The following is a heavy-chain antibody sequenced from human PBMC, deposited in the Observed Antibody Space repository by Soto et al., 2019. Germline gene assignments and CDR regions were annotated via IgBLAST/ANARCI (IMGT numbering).Heavy chain of an antibody. V-gene: IGHV1-18*01. Sequence: ASVKVSCKASGYTFTSYGFSLVRQAPGQGLEWMGWINPYNGNTNSAQKFQGRVTMTTDTSTSTAYMDLRSLNSDDTAVYYCARASYYGSGSSYNALHYYGMDVWGQGTTVTVSS. CDR2: INPYNGNT. CDR1: GYTFTSYG. CDR3: ARASYYGSGSSYNALHYYGMDV. D-gene: IGHD3-10*01. J-gene: IGHJ6*02.